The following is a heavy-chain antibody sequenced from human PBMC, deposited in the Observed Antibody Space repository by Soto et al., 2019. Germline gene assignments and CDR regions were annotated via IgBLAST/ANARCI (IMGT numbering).Heavy chain of an antibody. CDR2: IYYSGST. V-gene: IGHV4-39*01. CDR3: ARHVDTDPFFDY. CDR1: GGSISSSSYY. Sequence: QLQLQESGPGLVKPSETLSLTCTVSGGSISSSSYYWGWIRQPPGKGLEWIGSIYYSGSTNYNPSLKSRVTISVDTSKNQFSLKLSSVTAADTAVYYCARHVDTDPFFDYWGQGTLVTVSS. J-gene: IGHJ4*02. D-gene: IGHD5-18*01.